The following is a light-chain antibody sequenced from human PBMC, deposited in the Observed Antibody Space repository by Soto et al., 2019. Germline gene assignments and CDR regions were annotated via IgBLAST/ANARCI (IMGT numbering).Light chain of an antibody. CDR1: SSNTGAGYD. CDR2: GNS. CDR3: QSYDSSLSFYV. V-gene: IGLV1-40*01. J-gene: IGLJ1*01. Sequence: QSVLTQPPSVSGAPGQRVTISCTGSSSNTGAGYDVHWYQQLPGTAPKLLIYGNSNRPSGVPDRFSGSKSGTSASLAITGLQAEDEADYYCQSYDSSLSFYVFGTGTKVTVL.